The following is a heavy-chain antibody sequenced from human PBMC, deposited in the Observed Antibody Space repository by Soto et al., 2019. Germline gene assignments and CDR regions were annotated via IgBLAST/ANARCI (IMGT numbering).Heavy chain of an antibody. CDR3: ADLSLGYCITTNCPPDS. CDR2: IIPVFGRV. CDR1: GGSFNTYA. J-gene: IGHJ5*02. D-gene: IGHD2-2*01. V-gene: IGHV1-69*12. Sequence: QVQLVQSGAEVKKPGSSVRVSCKASGGSFNTYAISWVRQAPGLGLEWMGGIIPVFGRVTYAQKFQGRVTITADDSTSTAYMELSRLRSDDTAIYYCADLSLGYCITTNCPPDSWGQGTLVTVSS.